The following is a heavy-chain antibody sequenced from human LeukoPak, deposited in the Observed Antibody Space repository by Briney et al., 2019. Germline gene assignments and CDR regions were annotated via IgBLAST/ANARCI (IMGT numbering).Heavy chain of an antibody. CDR2: IHYSGST. D-gene: IGHD6-13*01. J-gene: IGHJ6*02. CDR1: GGSISSSSYY. Sequence: SETLSLTCTVSGGSISSSSYYWGWIRQPPGKGLEWIGSIHYSGSTYYNPSLKSRVTISVDTSKNQFSLKLSSVTAADTAVYYCASRAAAGYYYYYGMDVWGQGTTVTVSS. V-gene: IGHV4-39*01. CDR3: ASRAAAGYYYYYGMDV.